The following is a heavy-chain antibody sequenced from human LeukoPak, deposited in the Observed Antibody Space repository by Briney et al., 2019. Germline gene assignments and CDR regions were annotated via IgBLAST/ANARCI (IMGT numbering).Heavy chain of an antibody. V-gene: IGHV3-7*01. CDR1: GFTFNRDW. CDR3: ATKEPSTSGWSY. D-gene: IGHD6-19*01. Sequence: GSLRLSCAASGFTFNRDWTAWVRQAPGKGLEWVANIKEDGSEKNYVDSVKGRFTISRDNAVNSVYLQMNDLRAEDTGVYYCATKEPSTSGWSYWGQGTLVTVSS. J-gene: IGHJ4*02. CDR2: IKEDGSEK.